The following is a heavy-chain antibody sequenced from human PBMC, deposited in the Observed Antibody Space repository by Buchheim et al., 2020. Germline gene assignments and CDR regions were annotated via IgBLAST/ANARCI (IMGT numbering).Heavy chain of an antibody. CDR1: GFTFSNFW. V-gene: IGHV3-7*01. Sequence: EVQLVESGGGLVQPGGSLRLSCAASGFTFSNFWMTWVRQAPGKALEWVASVNQDGHGKYYVDSVKGRFTISRDNAKNSLYLQMNSLRAEDTAVFYCARDLDFWGQGTL. CDR2: VNQDGHGK. J-gene: IGHJ4*02. CDR3: ARDLDF.